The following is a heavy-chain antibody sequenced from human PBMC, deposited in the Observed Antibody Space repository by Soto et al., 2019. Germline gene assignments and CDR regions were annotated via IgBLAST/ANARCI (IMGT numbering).Heavy chain of an antibody. V-gene: IGHV4-39*01. J-gene: IGHJ5*02. CDR2: IYYSGNT. Sequence: PSETLSLTCTVSGGSISSSSYYWGWIRQPPGKGLEWIGSIYYSGNTYYTPSLKSRVTISVDTSKNQFSLKLSSVTAADTAVYYCARLGAYYQSLDPWGPGTLVTVSS. D-gene: IGHD2-21*01. CDR3: ARLGAYYQSLDP. CDR1: GGSISSSSYY.